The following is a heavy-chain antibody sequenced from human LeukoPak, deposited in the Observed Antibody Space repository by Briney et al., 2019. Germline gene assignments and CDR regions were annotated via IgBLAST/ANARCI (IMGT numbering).Heavy chain of an antibody. D-gene: IGHD6-13*01. CDR3: ARDFGAAAGTGVPDY. CDR2: ISLSGGTI. CDR1: GFNIDDYY. V-gene: IGHV3-11*04. Sequence: GGSLRLSCAASGFNIDDYYMSWIRQAPGKGLEWVSHISLSGGTIHYADSVKGRFTVSRDNAKNSLYLQMNSLRAEDTAVYYCARDFGAAAGTGVPDYWGQGTLVTVSS. J-gene: IGHJ4*02.